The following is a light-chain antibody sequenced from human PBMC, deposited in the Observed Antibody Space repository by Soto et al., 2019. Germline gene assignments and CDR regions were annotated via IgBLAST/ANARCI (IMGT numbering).Light chain of an antibody. CDR1: QSVSSSY. V-gene: IGKV3-20*01. J-gene: IGKJ5*01. CDR3: QQYGGSPPIT. CDR2: DAS. Sequence: EIVLTQSPGTLSLSPGERATLSCRASQSVSSSYLAWYQQKPGQAPRLLIYDASSRATGIPDRFSGSGSGKYFTLTISRLETEDFAVYYCQQYGGSPPITFGQGTRLEIK.